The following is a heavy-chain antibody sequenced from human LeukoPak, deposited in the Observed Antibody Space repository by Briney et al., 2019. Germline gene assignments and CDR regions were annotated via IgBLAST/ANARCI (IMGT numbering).Heavy chain of an antibody. J-gene: IGHJ6*04. CDR1: GFTFSSYS. CDR3: ATDGSGDYYYGMDV. V-gene: IGHV3-21*01. D-gene: IGHD3-10*01. Sequence: GGSLRLSCAASGFTFSSYSMNWVRQAPGEGLEWVSSISSSSSYIYYADSVKGRFTISRDNAKNSLYLQMNSLRAEDTAVYYCATDGSGDYYYGMDVWGKGTTVTVSS. CDR2: ISSSSSYI.